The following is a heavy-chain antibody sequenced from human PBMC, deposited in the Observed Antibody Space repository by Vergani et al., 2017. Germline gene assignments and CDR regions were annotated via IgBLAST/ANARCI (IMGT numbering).Heavy chain of an antibody. CDR3: VKGSQDDTVEAPAAIQGTFDT. D-gene: IGHD2-2*02. V-gene: IGHV3-33*06. CDR2: IWSDGSKR. CDR1: GFSFSSYA. Sequence: QVQLVESGGGAVQPGRSLRLSCAASGFSFSSYAMHWVRQAPGKGLQWVAIIWSDGSKRYYEGSVRGRFTISRDNSKNTIYLQMNSLRAEDTGMYYCVKGSQDDTVEAPAAIQGTFDTWGQGTLVTVSS. J-gene: IGHJ4*02.